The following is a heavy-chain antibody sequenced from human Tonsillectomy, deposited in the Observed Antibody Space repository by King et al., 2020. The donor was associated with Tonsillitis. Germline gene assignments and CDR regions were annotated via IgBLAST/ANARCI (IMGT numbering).Heavy chain of an antibody. J-gene: IGHJ6*02. D-gene: IGHD1-14*01. Sequence: QLVQSGGGVVQPGGSLRLSCAASGLTFSSYGMHWVRQAPGKGLEWVAFIRYDGSNKYYADSVKGRFTISRDNSKNTLYLQMNSLRAEDTAVYYCAKTSGIYHYYAMDVWGQGTTVTVSS. V-gene: IGHV3-30*02. CDR3: AKTSGIYHYYAMDV. CDR2: IRYDGSNK. CDR1: GLTFSSYG.